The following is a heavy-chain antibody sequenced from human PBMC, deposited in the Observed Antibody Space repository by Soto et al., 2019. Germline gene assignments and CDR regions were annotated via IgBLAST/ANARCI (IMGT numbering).Heavy chain of an antibody. D-gene: IGHD3-16*01. CDR1: GGSISSYY. CDR3: ARHPQTYYDYIGTYYFDY. V-gene: IGHV4-59*08. CDR2: IYYSGST. J-gene: IGHJ4*02. Sequence: SETLSLTCTVSGGSISSYYWSWIRQPPGKGLEWIGYIYYSGSTNYNPSLKSRVTISVDTSKNQFSLKLSSVTAADTAVYYCARHPQTYYDYIGTYYFDYWGQGTQVTVSS.